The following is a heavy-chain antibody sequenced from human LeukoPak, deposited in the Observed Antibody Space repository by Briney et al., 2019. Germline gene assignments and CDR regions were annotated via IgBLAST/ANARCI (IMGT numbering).Heavy chain of an antibody. CDR1: GGSISSGGYY. D-gene: IGHD3-3*01. V-gene: IGHV4-31*03. Sequence: SQTLSLTCTVSGGSISSGGYYWSWIRQHPGKGLEWIGYIYYSGSTYYNPSLESRVTISVDTSKNQFSLKLSSVTAADTAVYYCARVLRGLYYFDYWGQGTLVTVSS. CDR2: IYYSGST. J-gene: IGHJ4*02. CDR3: ARVLRGLYYFDY.